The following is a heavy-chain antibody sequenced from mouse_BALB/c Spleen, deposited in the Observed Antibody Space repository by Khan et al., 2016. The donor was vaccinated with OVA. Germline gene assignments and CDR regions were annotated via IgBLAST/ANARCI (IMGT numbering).Heavy chain of an antibody. CDR2: MRGDGST. CDR1: GFSLANYG. CDR3: ARQPYNHYNVMDY. J-gene: IGHJ4*01. V-gene: IGHV2-6-1*01. Sequence: VELVESGPGLVAPSQSLSITCTISGFSLANYGVHWVRQPPGKGLEWLVLMRGDGSTTYYLAPKSRLTVITDNSKNQVFLQMNSLQTDDTAMYFCARQPYNHYNVMDYWGQGTSVTVSS. D-gene: IGHD2-10*01.